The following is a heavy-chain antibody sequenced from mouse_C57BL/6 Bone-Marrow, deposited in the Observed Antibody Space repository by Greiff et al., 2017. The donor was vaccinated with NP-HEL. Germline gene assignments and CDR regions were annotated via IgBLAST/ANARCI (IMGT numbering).Heavy chain of an antibody. V-gene: IGHV1-81*01. CDR2: IYPRSGNT. Sequence: QVQLQQSGAELARPGASVKLSCKASGYTFTSYGISWVKQRTGQGLEWIGEIYPRSGNTYYNEKFKGKATLTADKSSSTAYMELHSLTSEDSAVYFCARSVYYDYDPYYFDYWGQGTTLTVSS. CDR1: GYTFTSYG. J-gene: IGHJ2*01. D-gene: IGHD2-4*01. CDR3: ARSVYYDYDPYYFDY.